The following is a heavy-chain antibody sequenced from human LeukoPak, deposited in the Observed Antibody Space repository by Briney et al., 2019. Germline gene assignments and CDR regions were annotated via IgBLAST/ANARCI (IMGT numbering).Heavy chain of an antibody. CDR2: ISWDGATT. V-gene: IGHV3-43*01. J-gene: IGHJ3*02. D-gene: IGHD3-22*01. CDR3: ARGPDYYDSSGYYGDAFDI. CDR1: GFTYDDYT. Sequence: PGGSLRLSCEASGFTYDDYTMHWVRQAPRKSLEWVSLISWDGATTYYADSVKGRFTISRDNSKSTLYLQMNSLRAEDTAVYYCARGPDYYDSSGYYGDAFDIWGQGTMVTVSS.